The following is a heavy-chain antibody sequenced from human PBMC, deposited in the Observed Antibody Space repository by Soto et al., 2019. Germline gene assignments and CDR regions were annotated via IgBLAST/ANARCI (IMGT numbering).Heavy chain of an antibody. J-gene: IGHJ6*02. CDR2: IWYDGSNK. Sequence: QVQLVESGGGVVQPGRSLRLSCAASGFTFSSYGMHWVRQAPGKGLEWVAVIWYDGSNKYYADSVKGRFTISRDNSKNTLYLQMNSLRAEDTAVYYCARGGEAAGDYYYYGMDVWGQGTTVTVSS. D-gene: IGHD3-10*01. CDR3: ARGGEAAGDYYYYGMDV. CDR1: GFTFSSYG. V-gene: IGHV3-33*01.